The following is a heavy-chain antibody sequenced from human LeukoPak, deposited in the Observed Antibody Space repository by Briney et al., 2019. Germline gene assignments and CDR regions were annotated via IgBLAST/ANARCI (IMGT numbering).Heavy chain of an antibody. CDR1: GLTFNNYS. J-gene: IGHJ4*02. CDR2: ISSSSSSI. Sequence: GGSLRLSCAASGLTFNNYSVSWVRQAPGKGLEWLSYISSSSSSIVYADSVKGRFTISRDNDQNSLYLQMNSLRAEDTAVYYCARMRAVAGTPRRTNDYWGQGTLVTVSS. CDR3: ARMRAVAGTPRRTNDY. V-gene: IGHV3-48*01. D-gene: IGHD6-19*01.